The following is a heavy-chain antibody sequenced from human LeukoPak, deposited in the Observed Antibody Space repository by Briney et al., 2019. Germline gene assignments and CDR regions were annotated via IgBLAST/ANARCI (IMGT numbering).Heavy chain of an antibody. D-gene: IGHD5-18*01. CDR3: ARDPGYSYGYDY. CDR2: INSDGST. CDR1: GFSVTSNY. Sequence: GGSLRLSCAASGFSVTSNYMSWVRQAPGKGLQWVSVINSDGSTYYADSVKGRFTISRDNSKNTVYLQMNSLRAEDTAVYYCARDPGYSYGYDYWGQGTLVTVSS. V-gene: IGHV3-66*01. J-gene: IGHJ4*02.